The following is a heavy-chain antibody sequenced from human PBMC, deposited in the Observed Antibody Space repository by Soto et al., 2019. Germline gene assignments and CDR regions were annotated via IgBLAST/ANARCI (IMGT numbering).Heavy chain of an antibody. V-gene: IGHV1-69*10. CDR2: IIPILGIA. CDR3: AREKDSGSYYFDY. D-gene: IGHD1-26*01. CDR1: GGTFSSYA. J-gene: IGHJ4*02. Sequence: ASVKVSCKASGGTFSSYAISWVRQAPGQGLEWMGGIIPILGIANYAQKFQGRVTITAEKSTSTAYMELSSLRSEDTAVYYCAREKDSGSYYFDYWGQGTLVTVSS.